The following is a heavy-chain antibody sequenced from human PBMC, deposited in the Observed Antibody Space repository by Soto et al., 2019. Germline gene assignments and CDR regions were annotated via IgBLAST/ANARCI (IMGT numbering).Heavy chain of an antibody. CDR2: IYYSGST. V-gene: IGHV4-30-4*01. CDR1: GGSISSGDYY. CDR3: ARFFGRGYDSSGHITV. D-gene: IGHD3-22*01. Sequence: SETLSLTCTVSGGSISSGDYYWSWIRQPPGKGLEWIGYIYYSGSTYYNPSLKSRVTISVDTSKNQFSLKLSSVTAADTAVYYCARFFGRGYDSSGHITVWGQGTLVTVSS. J-gene: IGHJ4*02.